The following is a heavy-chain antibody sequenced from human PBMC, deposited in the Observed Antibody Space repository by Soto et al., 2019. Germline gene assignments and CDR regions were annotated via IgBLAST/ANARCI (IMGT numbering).Heavy chain of an antibody. D-gene: IGHD2-2*01. CDR2: IWYDGSNK. V-gene: IGHV3-33*01. CDR1: GFTFSSYG. J-gene: IGHJ5*02. CDR3: ARSYCSSTSCLNWFDP. Sequence: GGSLRLSCAASGFTFSSYGMHWVRQAPGKGLEWVAVIWYDGSNKYYADSVKGRFTISRDNSKNTLYLQMNSLRAEDTAVYYCARSYCSSTSCLNWFDPWGQGTLVTVSS.